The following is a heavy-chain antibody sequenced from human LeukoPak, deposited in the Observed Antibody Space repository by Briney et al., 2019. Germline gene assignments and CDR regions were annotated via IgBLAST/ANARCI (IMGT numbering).Heavy chain of an antibody. J-gene: IGHJ4*02. D-gene: IGHD4-11*01. V-gene: IGHV3-48*01. Sequence: TGGSLRLSCAASGFTFSSYSMNWVRQAPGKGLEWVSYISSSSSTIYYADSVKGRFTISRDNAKNSLYLQMNSLKTEDTAVYYCTRGSTVKTPDYWGQGTLVTVSS. CDR1: GFTFSSYS. CDR3: TRGSTVKTPDY. CDR2: ISSSSSTI.